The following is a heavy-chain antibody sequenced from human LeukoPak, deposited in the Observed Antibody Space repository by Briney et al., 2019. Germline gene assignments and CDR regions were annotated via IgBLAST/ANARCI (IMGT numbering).Heavy chain of an antibody. D-gene: IGHD5-18*01. Sequence: GGSLRLSCAASGFIFSRYWMTWVRQAPGKGLEWVSAISGSGGTTLYADSVKGRFTISRDNSKSTLYLQMNSLRAEDTAVYYCAKDQGIQLWLKYFQHWGQGTLVTVSS. CDR3: AKDQGIQLWLKYFQH. V-gene: IGHV3-23*01. J-gene: IGHJ1*01. CDR2: ISGSGGTT. CDR1: GFIFSRYW.